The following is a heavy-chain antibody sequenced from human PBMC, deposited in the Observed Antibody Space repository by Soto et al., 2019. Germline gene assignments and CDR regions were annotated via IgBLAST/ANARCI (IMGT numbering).Heavy chain of an antibody. V-gene: IGHV3-30*14. CDR3: ARGGGSGYGDTRGAS. CDR1: GFTFISYA. CDR2: ISYDGSNK. D-gene: IGHD5-12*01. J-gene: IGHJ5*02. Sequence: QVQLVESGGGVVQPGRSLRLSCAASGFTFISYAMHWVRQAPGKGLEWLAVISYDGSNKYYADSVKGRFTISRDNSKNTLYLQMNRLRADDTAVYYCARGGGSGYGDTRGASWGQGTLVTVSS.